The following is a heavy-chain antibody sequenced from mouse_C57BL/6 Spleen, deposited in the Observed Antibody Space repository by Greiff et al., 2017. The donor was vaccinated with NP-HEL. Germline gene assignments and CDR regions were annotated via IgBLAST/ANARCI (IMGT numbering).Heavy chain of an antibody. V-gene: IGHV5-6*02. J-gene: IGHJ4*01. CDR3: ARKGYYGNPYYAMDY. CDR1: GFTFSSYG. CDR2: ISSGGSYT. Sequence: DVKLVESGGDLVKPGGSLKLSCAASGFTFSSYGMSWVRQTPDKRLEWVATISSGGSYTYYPDSVKGRFTFSRDNAKNTLYLQMSSLKSEDTAMYYCARKGYYGNPYYAMDYWGQGTSVTVSS. D-gene: IGHD2-1*01.